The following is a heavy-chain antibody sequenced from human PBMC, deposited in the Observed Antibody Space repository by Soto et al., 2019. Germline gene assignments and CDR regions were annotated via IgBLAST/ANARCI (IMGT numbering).Heavy chain of an antibody. D-gene: IGHD2-2*01. J-gene: IGHJ5*02. CDR2: FYWDDDK. CDR3: AHRPYEYAQNWFGP. CDR1: GFSLSTSGVG. V-gene: IGHV2-5*02. Sequence: QITLKESGPTLVKPTQTLTLTCTFSGFSLSTSGVGVGWIRQPPGKALERLALFYWDDDKRYSPSLKSRLTNITDRSKNQFVLKMTTMDPMDTAPYYSAHRPYEYAQNWFGPWGQGTLVTVSS.